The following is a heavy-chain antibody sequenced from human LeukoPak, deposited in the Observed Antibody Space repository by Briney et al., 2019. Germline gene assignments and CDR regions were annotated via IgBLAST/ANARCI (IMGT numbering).Heavy chain of an antibody. CDR2: INPNSGGT. CDR1: GYTFTGYY. V-gene: IGHV1-2*02. Sequence: ASVKVSCKASGYTFTGYYMHWVRQAPGQGLEWMGWINPNSGGTNYAQKFQGRVTMTRDTSISTAYMELSRLRSDDTAVYYCARVRDGYEEDAFDIWGQGTMVTVSS. CDR3: ARVRDGYEEDAFDI. J-gene: IGHJ3*02. D-gene: IGHD5-12*01.